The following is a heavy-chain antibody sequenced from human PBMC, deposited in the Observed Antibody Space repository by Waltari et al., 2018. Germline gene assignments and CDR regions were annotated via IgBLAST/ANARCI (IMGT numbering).Heavy chain of an antibody. V-gene: IGHV3-30*14. D-gene: IGHD1-1*01. CDR2: IPFDGSIK. J-gene: IGHJ6*02. CDR3: ARGSNRNDLGLEV. CDR1: GFTFSSYA. Sequence: QVQLVESGGGVVQPGRSLRLSCAASGFTFSSYAMHWARQAPGKGLEWLADIPFDGSIKYYTDADSVKGRLTISRDNSKKTLFLQMNSLRSEDTAVYYCARGSNRNDLGLEVWGQGTTVTASS.